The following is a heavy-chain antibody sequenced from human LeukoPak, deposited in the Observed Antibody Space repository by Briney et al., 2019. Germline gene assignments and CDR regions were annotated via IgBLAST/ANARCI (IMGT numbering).Heavy chain of an antibody. V-gene: IGHV3-74*01. D-gene: IGHD6-13*01. CDR1: GFTFSSHW. CDR3: ARDGRVGADGTILDY. CDR2: LNSDGSRT. Sequence: GGSLRLSCAASGFTFSSHWMHWVRQAPGKGLVWVSRLNSDGSRTDYADSVKGRFTISRDNAKNTLYLQMNSLRAEDTAVCSCARDGRVGADGTILDYWGQGTLVTVSS. J-gene: IGHJ4*02.